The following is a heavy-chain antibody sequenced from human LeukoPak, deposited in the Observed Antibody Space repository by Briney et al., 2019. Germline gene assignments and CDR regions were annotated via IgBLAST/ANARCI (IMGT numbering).Heavy chain of an antibody. CDR2: IYWDDDK. D-gene: IGHD4/OR15-4a*01. CDR3: AHRSLGTLVFDY. Sequence: SGPTLVNPTQTLTLTCTFSGFSLSTSGVGVGWIRQPPGKAPEWLALIYWDDDKRYSPSLKSRLTITKDTSKNQVVLTMTNMDPVDTATYYCAHRSLGTLVFDYWGQGTLVTVSS. J-gene: IGHJ4*02. CDR1: GFSLSTSGVG. V-gene: IGHV2-5*02.